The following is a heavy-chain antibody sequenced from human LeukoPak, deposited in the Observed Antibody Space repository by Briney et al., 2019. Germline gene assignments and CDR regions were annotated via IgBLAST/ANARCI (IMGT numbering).Heavy chain of an antibody. CDR1: GGSFSGYY. D-gene: IGHD6-6*01. CDR2: INHSGST. J-gene: IGHJ6*03. CDR3: ARGLVAARTYYYYYMDV. V-gene: IGHV4-34*01. Sequence: SETLSLTCAVYGGSFSGYYWSWIRQPPGKGLEWIGEINHSGSTNYNPSLKSRVTISVDTSKNQFSLKLSSVTAADTAVYYCARGLVAARTYYYYYMDVWGKGTTVTVSS.